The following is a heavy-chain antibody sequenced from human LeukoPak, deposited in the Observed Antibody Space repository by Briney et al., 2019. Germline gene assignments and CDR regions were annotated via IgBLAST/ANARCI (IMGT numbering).Heavy chain of an antibody. CDR3: AKRTMSAFDS. CDR2: IKQDGSEK. Sequence: LAGGSLRLSCAASGFTFSSYWMSWVRQAPGKGLEWVANIKQDGSEKYYVDSVKGRFTISRDNSQNMVYLLMNSLTVEDAATYYCAKRTMSAFDSWGQGTLLIVSS. CDR1: GFTFSSYW. D-gene: IGHD5-24*01. V-gene: IGHV3-7*03. J-gene: IGHJ4*02.